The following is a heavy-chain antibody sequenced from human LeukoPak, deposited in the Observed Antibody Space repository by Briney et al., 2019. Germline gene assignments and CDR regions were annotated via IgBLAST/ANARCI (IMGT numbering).Heavy chain of an antibody. CDR3: ARGPTRQYFDY. CDR1: SGSVSNSHYY. V-gene: IGHV4-39*07. J-gene: IGHJ4*02. D-gene: IGHD6-6*01. Sequence: SETLSLTCTVSSGSVSNSHYYWAWVRQPPGKGLGWLGSIFYSGNTHYNPSLKSPVTISIDTSKNQFSLNLSSVTAADTAVYFCARGPTRQYFDYWGQGTLVTVSS. CDR2: IFYSGNT.